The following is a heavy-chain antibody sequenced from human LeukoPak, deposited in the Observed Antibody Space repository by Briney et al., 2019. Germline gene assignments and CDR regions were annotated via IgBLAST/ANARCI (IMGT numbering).Heavy chain of an antibody. CDR1: GYTFTSYG. J-gene: IGHJ4*02. CDR2: ISAYNGNT. D-gene: IGHD6-19*01. Sequence: ASVKVSCKASGYTFTSYGISWVRQAPGQGLEWMGWISAYNGNTNYAQKLQGRVTMTTDTSTSTAYMDLRSLRSDDTAVYYCARVISFSGSAVSGGAYWGQGTLVTVSS. V-gene: IGHV1-18*01. CDR3: ARVISFSGSAVSGGAY.